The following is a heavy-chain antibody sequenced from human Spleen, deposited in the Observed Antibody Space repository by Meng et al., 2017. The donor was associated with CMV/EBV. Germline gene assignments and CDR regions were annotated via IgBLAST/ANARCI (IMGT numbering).Heavy chain of an antibody. D-gene: IGHD3-10*01. CDR3: AKVISSGSHFDALDF. J-gene: IGHJ3*01. CDR1: GFNFDDYA. Sequence: GGSLRLSCAASGFNFDDYAMYWVRQAPGKGLEWVSLISWNGGSTYHVDSVKGRFTISRDNSKNSLYLQMNSLRPEDSALYYCAKVISSGSHFDALDFWVQGTMVTVSS. CDR2: ISWNGGST. V-gene: IGHV3-43D*03.